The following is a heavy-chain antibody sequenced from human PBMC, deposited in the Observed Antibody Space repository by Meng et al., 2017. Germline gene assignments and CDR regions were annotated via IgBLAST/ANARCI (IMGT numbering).Heavy chain of an antibody. J-gene: IGHJ4*02. CDR3: ARDPRLFRRYDSSGYLTGYFDY. CDR2: IKQDGSEK. D-gene: IGHD3-22*01. Sequence: GESLKISCAASGFTFSSYWMSWVRQAPGKGLEWVANIKQDGSEKYYVDSVKGRFTISRDNAKNSLYLQMNSLRAEDTAVYYCARDPRLFRRYDSSGYLTGYFDYWGQGTLVTVSS. V-gene: IGHV3-7*01. CDR1: GFTFSSYW.